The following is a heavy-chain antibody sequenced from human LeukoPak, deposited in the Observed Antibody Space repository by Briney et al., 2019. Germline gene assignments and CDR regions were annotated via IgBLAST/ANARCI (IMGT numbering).Heavy chain of an antibody. V-gene: IGHV3-33*01. CDR3: ARDLSGNWFEY. CDR1: GLTFSSYG. J-gene: IGHJ4*02. Sequence: GGSLRLSCAASGLTFSSYGMHWVRQAPGKGLEWVGFIWYDGGNKYYADSVKGRFTISRDNSKNILSLQRNSLRAEDTAIYYCARDLSGNWFEYWGQGTLVTVSS. D-gene: IGHD1-1*01. CDR2: IWYDGGNK.